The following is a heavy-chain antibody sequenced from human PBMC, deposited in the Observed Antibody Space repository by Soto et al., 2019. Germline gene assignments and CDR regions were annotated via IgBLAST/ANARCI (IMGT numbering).Heavy chain of an antibody. CDR3: AKQAGYSSDPFDY. Sequence: GGSLRLSCAASGFAFSNYAMSWVRQAPGKGLEWVSIISGGGGTTYYADSVKGRFTISRDNSNNTVHLQINSLRVEDTAVYYCAKQAGYSSDPFDYWGQGTLVTVSS. CDR2: ISGGGGTT. CDR1: GFAFSNYA. D-gene: IGHD6-19*01. V-gene: IGHV3-23*01. J-gene: IGHJ4*02.